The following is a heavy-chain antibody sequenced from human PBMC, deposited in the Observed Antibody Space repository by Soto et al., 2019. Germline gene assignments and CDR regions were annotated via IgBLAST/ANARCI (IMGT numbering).Heavy chain of an antibody. CDR1: GGSISSGGYY. CDR2: IYYSGST. V-gene: IGHV4-31*03. Sequence: PSETLSLTCTVSGGSISSGGYYWSWIRQHPGKGLEWIGYIYYSGSTYYNPSLKSRVTISVDTSKNQFSLKLSSVTAADTAVYYCARTDYDILTGYYTQYYFDYWGQGALVTVSS. J-gene: IGHJ4*02. CDR3: ARTDYDILTGYYTQYYFDY. D-gene: IGHD3-9*01.